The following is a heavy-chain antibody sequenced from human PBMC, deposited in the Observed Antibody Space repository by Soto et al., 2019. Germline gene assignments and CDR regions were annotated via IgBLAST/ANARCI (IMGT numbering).Heavy chain of an antibody. D-gene: IGHD2-15*01. Sequence: QVQLVQSGAEVKKPGSSVRVSCTPSGGTFSSYTISWVRQAPGQGLEWMGRIVAITGMTIYAQKFQGSLTITAVTSTTTAYLELSSLTSEDSAVYFCSRGVASVVDSWGQGTQVTVSS. V-gene: IGHV1-69*02. CDR1: GGTFSSYT. CDR3: SRGVASVVDS. CDR2: IVAITGMT. J-gene: IGHJ4*02.